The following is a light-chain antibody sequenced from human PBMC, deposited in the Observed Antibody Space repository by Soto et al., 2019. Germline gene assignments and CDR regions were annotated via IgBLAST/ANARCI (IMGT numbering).Light chain of an antibody. CDR2: DAS. CDR1: QSVSSY. J-gene: IGKJ5*01. V-gene: IGKV3D-20*01. CDR3: QHYDSSPPYT. Sequence: EIVLTQSASTLSLSPGERATLSCGASQSVSSYLAWYQQKPGQAPRLLIYDASKRATGIPARFSGSGSETDFTLTISRLEPQDSAVYYCQHYDSSPPYTFGQGTRLEIK.